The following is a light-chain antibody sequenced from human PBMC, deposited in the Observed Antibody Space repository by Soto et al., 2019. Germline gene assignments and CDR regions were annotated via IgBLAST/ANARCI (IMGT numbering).Light chain of an antibody. J-gene: IGKJ5*01. CDR1: QSISSW. V-gene: IGKV1-5*01. CDR3: QQYNSYLIT. CDR2: DAS. Sequence: DIQMTQAPSTLSASVGDRVTITCRASQSISSWLAWYQQKPGKAPKLLIYDASSLESGVPSRFSGSGAGTEFTLTISSLQPDDFAIYYCQQYNSYLITFGQGTRLEIK.